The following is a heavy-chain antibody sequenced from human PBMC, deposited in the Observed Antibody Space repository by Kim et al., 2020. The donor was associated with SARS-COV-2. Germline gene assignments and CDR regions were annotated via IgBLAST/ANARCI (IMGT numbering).Heavy chain of an antibody. Sequence: TNYNPSLKSRVTISVDTSKNQFSLKRSSVTAADTAVYYCARGGYGDYEGYWGQGTLVTVSS. CDR2: T. V-gene: IGHV4-59*09. D-gene: IGHD4-17*01. J-gene: IGHJ4*02. CDR3: ARGGYGDYEGY.